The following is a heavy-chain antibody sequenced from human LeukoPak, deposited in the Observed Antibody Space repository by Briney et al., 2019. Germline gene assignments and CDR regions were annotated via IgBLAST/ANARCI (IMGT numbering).Heavy chain of an antibody. V-gene: IGHV3-23*01. CDR3: AKDLGATTFDY. CDR2: ISGSGGST. D-gene: IGHD5-24*01. J-gene: IGHJ4*02. CDR1: GFTLTDYA. Sequence: PGGSLRLSCSASGFTLTDYAMSWVRQAPGKGLEWVSAISGSGGSTYYADSVKGRFTISRDNSKNTLYLQMNSLRAEDTAVYYCAKDLGATTFDYWGQGTLVTVSS.